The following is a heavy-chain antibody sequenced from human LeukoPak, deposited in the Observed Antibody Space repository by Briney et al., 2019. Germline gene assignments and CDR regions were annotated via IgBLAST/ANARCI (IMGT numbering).Heavy chain of an antibody. CDR1: GYTFTGYY. Sequence: ASVKVSCKASGYTFTGYYMHWVRQAPGQGLEWMGWVTSYNGDTNYAQKFRGRVTMSADTATSTAYMELRSLRFDDTAIYYCVKDWNILTGRNCFDPWGQGTLVTVSS. CDR3: VKDWNILTGRNCFDP. CDR2: VTSYNGDT. D-gene: IGHD3-9*01. V-gene: IGHV1-18*04. J-gene: IGHJ5*02.